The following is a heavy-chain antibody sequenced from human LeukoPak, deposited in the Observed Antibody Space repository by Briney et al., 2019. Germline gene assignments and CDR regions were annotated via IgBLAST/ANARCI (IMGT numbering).Heavy chain of an antibody. CDR3: AREILGGFNPGAY. Sequence: TSETLSLTCTVSLDSTTSNFWSWVRQPPGKGLEWIGEIHRSGSPNYNPSLQSRVTISIDRSGNQIVLELSSVTAADTAVYYCAREILGGFNPGAYWGQGTLVTVSS. V-gene: IGHV4-4*02. CDR2: IHRSGSP. CDR1: LDSTTSNF. J-gene: IGHJ4*02. D-gene: IGHD1-14*01.